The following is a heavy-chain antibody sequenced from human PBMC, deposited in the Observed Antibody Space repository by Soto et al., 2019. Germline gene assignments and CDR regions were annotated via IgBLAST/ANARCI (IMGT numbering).Heavy chain of an antibody. Sequence: ASVKVSCKASGGTFSSYAISWVRQAPGQGLEWMGGIIPIFGTANYAQKFQGRVTITADESTSTAYMELSSLRSEDTAVYYCARSSTYYYDSSGYYCGYWGQGTLVTVSS. CDR3: ARSSTYYYDSSGYYCGY. D-gene: IGHD3-22*01. CDR1: GGTFSSYA. CDR2: IIPIFGTA. J-gene: IGHJ4*02. V-gene: IGHV1-69*13.